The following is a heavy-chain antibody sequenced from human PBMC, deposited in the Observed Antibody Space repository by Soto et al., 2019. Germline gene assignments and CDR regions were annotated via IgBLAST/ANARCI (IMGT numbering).Heavy chain of an antibody. CDR1: GFSLSTSGMR. CDR3: ARDRYNWNPSHYYGMDV. Sequence: SGPTLVNPTQTLTLTCTFSGFSLSTSGMRVSWIRQPPGKALEWLARIDWDDDKFYSTSLKTRLTISKDTSKNQVVLTMTNMEPVDTATYYCARDRYNWNPSHYYGMDVWGQGTTVTVSS. V-gene: IGHV2-70*04. J-gene: IGHJ6*02. CDR2: IDWDDDK. D-gene: IGHD1-20*01.